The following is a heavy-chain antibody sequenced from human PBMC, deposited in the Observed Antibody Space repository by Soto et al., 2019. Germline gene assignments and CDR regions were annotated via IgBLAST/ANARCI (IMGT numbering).Heavy chain of an antibody. J-gene: IGHJ4*02. CDR3: VRRVSGNYDY. Sequence: EVQLAESGGGMVQPGGSLRLSCVASGFTFSSYYMHWVRQAPGKGLEYVSSISSNGGTTYYGNSVKGRFTISRDNYKNTLYLQMGSLRAEDMAVYYCVRRVSGNYDYWGQGTLVTVSS. V-gene: IGHV3-64*01. CDR2: ISSNGGTT. CDR1: GFTFSSYY. D-gene: IGHD1-7*01.